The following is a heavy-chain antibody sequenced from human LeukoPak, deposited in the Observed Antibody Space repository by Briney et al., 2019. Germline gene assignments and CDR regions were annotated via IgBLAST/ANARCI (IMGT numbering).Heavy chain of an antibody. Sequence: SETLSLTCTVSSGSINNYYWSWIRQPPGKGLEWIGYIYYSGRTNYKPSLKNRVTTSVDTSKNHFSLKLTSVTAADTAVYYCARGGGGFSHGRFDYWGLGTLVTVSS. D-gene: IGHD5-18*01. CDR1: SGSINNYY. CDR3: ARGGGGFSHGRFDY. J-gene: IGHJ4*02. CDR2: IYYSGRT. V-gene: IGHV4-59*01.